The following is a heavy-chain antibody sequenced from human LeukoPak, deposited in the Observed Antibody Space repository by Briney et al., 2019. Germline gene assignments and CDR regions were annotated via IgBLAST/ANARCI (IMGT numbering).Heavy chain of an antibody. CDR1: GFTFSTYS. CDR3: AKASRGWGASELDP. CDR2: ISSRSAYI. V-gene: IGHV3-21*04. J-gene: IGHJ5*02. Sequence: NAGGSPRLSCAASGFTFSTYSMNWVRQAPGKGLEWVSSISSRSAYIYYADSVKGRFTISRDNAKNSLYLQMNSLRAEDMALYYCAKASRGWGASELDPWGQGTLVTVSS. D-gene: IGHD1-26*01.